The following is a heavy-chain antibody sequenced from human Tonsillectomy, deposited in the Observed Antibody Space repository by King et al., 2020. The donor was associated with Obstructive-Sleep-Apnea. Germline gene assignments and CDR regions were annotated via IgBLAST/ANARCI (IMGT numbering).Heavy chain of an antibody. Sequence: AQLVQSGGGLVQPGRSLRLSCTASGFTFGDYAMSWFRQAPGKGLEWVGFIRRKVYGGTTEYAESVKGRFTISRDDSKSIAYLQMTSLKTEDTAVYYCTRDLGYYDTSGYLGFYWGQGTLVTVSS. CDR3: TRDLGYYDTSGYLGFY. J-gene: IGHJ4*02. CDR1: GFTFGDYA. D-gene: IGHD3-22*01. V-gene: IGHV3-49*03. CDR2: IRRKVYGGTT.